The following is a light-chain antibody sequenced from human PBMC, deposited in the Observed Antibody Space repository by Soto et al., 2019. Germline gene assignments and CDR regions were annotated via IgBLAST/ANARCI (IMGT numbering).Light chain of an antibody. CDR1: QSISSW. CDR2: EAS. Sequence: EIQMTQSPSTLSASVGDRVTITCRASQSISSWLAWYQQKPGKAPTLLIYEASDLESGVPPRFSGSGSGTEFALTISSLQTDDFAIYYCQQYNSPLWTFGQVTRVEIK. J-gene: IGKJ1*01. CDR3: QQYNSPLWT. V-gene: IGKV1-5*01.